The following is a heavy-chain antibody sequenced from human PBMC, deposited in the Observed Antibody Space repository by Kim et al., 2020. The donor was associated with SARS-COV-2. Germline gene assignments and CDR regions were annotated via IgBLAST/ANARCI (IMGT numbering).Heavy chain of an antibody. J-gene: IGHJ6*02. CDR3: ARHAPSLAYYYGMDV. V-gene: IGHV4-39*01. Sequence: PSPTSRATISVDTPKNQFSLKLSSVTAAETAVYYCARHAPSLAYYYGMDVWGQGTTVTVSS.